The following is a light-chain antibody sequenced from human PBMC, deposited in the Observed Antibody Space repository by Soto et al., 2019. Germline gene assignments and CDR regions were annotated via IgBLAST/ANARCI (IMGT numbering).Light chain of an antibody. Sequence: EIVLTPSPGTLSLSPGERATLSCRPSHTISSSYLAWYQQKPGQAPRLLIYGASTRATGISARFSGSGSGIEFSLTISSLQYEDFAVYYCQQYNIWPRTFGQGTKVDIK. CDR2: GAS. J-gene: IGKJ1*01. CDR3: QQYNIWPRT. V-gene: IGKV3-15*01. CDR1: HTISSSY.